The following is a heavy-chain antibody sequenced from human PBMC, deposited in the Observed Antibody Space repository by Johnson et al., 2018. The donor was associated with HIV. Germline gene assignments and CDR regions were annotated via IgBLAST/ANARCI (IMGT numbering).Heavy chain of an antibody. Sequence: EMHLVESGGGVVRPGGSLRLSCAASGFNFDDYGMSWVRQAPGKGLEWVSGINWNGASTGYADSVKGRFTVSRDNANNSLYLQMNSLRAEDTALYYCARDHMGPVNRRVQWLFPRGFDFWGQGTMVTVAS. CDR1: GFNFDDYG. J-gene: IGHJ3*01. D-gene: IGHD6-19*01. CDR3: ARDHMGPVNRRVQWLFPRGFDF. CDR2: INWNGAST. V-gene: IGHV3-20*04.